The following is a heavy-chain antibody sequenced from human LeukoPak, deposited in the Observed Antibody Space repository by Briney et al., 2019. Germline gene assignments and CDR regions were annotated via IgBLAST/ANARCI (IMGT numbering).Heavy chain of an antibody. CDR1: GYRFTSYW. D-gene: IGHD3-3*01. V-gene: IGHV5-51*01. J-gene: IGHJ4*02. CDR3: ARPHYDFWSGYPYYFDY. Sequence: GESLKISCKGSGYRFTSYWIGWVRQMPGKGLEWMGIIYPGDSDTRYSPSFQGQVTISADKSISTAYLQWSSLKASDTAMYYCARPHYDFWSGYPYYFDYWGQGTLVTVSS. CDR2: IYPGDSDT.